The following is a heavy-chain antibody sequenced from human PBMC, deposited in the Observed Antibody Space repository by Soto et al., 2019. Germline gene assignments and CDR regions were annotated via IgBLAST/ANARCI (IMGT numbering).Heavy chain of an antibody. CDR2: INPDNGNT. D-gene: IGHD2-15*01. J-gene: IGHJ5*02. Sequence: QVQLVQSGAEVQKPGASVKISCKASGYTFTRYTMNWVRQAPGQRLEWMGWINPDNGNTKSSQKFQDRVIITRDTSASTAYRDLSSLRSEDTAVYYCARGIATGQLDPWGQGTLVTVSS. V-gene: IGHV1-3*01. CDR1: GYTFTRYT. CDR3: ARGIATGQLDP.